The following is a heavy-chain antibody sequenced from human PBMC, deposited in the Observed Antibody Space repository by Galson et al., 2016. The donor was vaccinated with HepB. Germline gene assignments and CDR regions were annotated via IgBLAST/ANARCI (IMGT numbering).Heavy chain of an antibody. V-gene: IGHV1-2*02. D-gene: IGHD6-6*01. CDR3: ARQPYSSSSPCFDP. CDR1: GYTFTGFY. Sequence: SVKVSCKASGYTFTGFYLHWVRQAPGQGLEWMGWINTYTGGTKYAQKFQGRVTMTGDTSISTAYMELSRLSSDDTAVYYCARQPYSSSSPCFDPWGQGTLVTVSS. J-gene: IGHJ5*02. CDR2: INTYTGGT.